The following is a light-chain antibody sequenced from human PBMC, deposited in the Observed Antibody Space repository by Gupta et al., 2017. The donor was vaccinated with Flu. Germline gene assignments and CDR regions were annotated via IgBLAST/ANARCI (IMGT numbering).Light chain of an antibody. CDR1: QSVSSD. V-gene: IGKV3-15*01. CDR3: QQYNNWPPIT. CDR2: GAS. Sequence: EIVMTQSPATLSVSPGERATLSCRASQSVSSDLAWYHQKPGQAPRLLIYGASTRATGIPARFSGSGSGTEFTLTISSLQSEDFAVYYGQQYNNWPPITFGQGTRLEIK. J-gene: IGKJ5*01.